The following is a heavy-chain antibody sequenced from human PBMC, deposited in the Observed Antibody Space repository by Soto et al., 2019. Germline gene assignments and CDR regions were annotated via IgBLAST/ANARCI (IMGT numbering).Heavy chain of an antibody. CDR3: ARSSSDMADGMNV. Sequence: GGSLRLSCEVSGVNFRGYAMSWVRQAPGKGLEWVSGIRIGPGITYYADSVKGRFTISSDISRKTVYLQMNNLRGEDTALYFCARSSSDMADGMNVWGQGTTVTVSS. CDR1: GVNFRGYA. CDR2: IRIGPGIT. J-gene: IGHJ6*02. V-gene: IGHV3-23*01. D-gene: IGHD6-6*01.